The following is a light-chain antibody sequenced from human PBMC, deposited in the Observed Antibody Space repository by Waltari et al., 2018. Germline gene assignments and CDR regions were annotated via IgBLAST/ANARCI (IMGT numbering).Light chain of an antibody. V-gene: IGLV2-14*01. J-gene: IGLJ2*01. CDR3: SSYTSSTTGI. Sequence: SALTQPDSVSGSPGQSITISCTGLSRDIAAYEYVSWYQQHPDKAHKVSIYDVSTRPAGVSNRFSGSKSGSSASLTISGLQAEDEADYYCSSYTSSTTGIFGGGTKLTVL. CDR2: DVS. CDR1: SRDIAAYEY.